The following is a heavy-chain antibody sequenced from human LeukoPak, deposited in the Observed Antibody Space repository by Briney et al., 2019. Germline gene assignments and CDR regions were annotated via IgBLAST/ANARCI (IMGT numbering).Heavy chain of an antibody. D-gene: IGHD3-10*01. CDR1: GYTFTSYA. J-gene: IGHJ4*02. V-gene: IGHV7-4-1*02. Sequence: ASVKVSCKASGYTFTSYAMNWVRQAPGQGLEWMGWINTNTGNPTYAQGFTGRFVFSLDTSVSTAYLQISSLKAEDTAVYYCARGQRLLWFGELLSQFDYWGQGTLVTVSS. CDR2: INTNTGNP. CDR3: ARGQRLLWFGELLSQFDY.